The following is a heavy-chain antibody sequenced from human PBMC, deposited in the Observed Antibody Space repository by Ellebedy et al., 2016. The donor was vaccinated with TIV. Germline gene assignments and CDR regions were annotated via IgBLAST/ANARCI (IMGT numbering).Heavy chain of an antibody. CDR1: GGSMTNHY. J-gene: IGHJ4*02. CDR2: IYYSGKT. Sequence: SETLSLTCSVSGGSMTNHYWSWIRQAPGKGLEWIAYIYYSGKTNYNPSLRSRGTISVDTSKNEFSLKLSSVTAEDTAVYYCARGAGWYDYWGQGTLVTVSS. V-gene: IGHV4-59*08. CDR3: ARGAGWYDY. D-gene: IGHD6-19*01.